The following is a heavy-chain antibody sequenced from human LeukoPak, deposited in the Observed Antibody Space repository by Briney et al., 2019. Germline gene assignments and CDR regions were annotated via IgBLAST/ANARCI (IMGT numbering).Heavy chain of an antibody. J-gene: IGHJ6*04. D-gene: IGHD3-10*01. V-gene: IGHV1-69*13. CDR3: AGGLIRGVIRPHYYYAMDV. CDR2: IILILRTA. Sequence: SVKLCFTASGCTFSSYTISLMRQAPGQGLERMGGIILILRTADYAQKFQGRVTITADESTTTAYMELSSLRSEDTAVYYCAGGLIRGVIRPHYYYAMDVWGKGTTVTVSS. CDR1: GCTFSSYT.